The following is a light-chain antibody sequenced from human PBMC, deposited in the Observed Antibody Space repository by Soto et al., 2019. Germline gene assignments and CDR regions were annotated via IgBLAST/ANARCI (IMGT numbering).Light chain of an antibody. CDR2: DAS. V-gene: IGKV1-5*01. Sequence: DIQMTQSPSTLPASVGDRVTITCRASQSISSWLAWYQQKPGKAPKLLIYDASSLESGVPSRFSGSGSGTEFTLTISSLQTDDFATYYCQQYNSYPDTFGQGTKLEIK. CDR3: QQYNSYPDT. CDR1: QSISSW. J-gene: IGKJ2*01.